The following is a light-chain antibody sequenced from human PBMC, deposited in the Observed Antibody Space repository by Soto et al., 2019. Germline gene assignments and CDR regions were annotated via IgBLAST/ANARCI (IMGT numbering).Light chain of an antibody. V-gene: IGKV3-20*01. J-gene: IGKJ2*01. CDR2: SAS. Sequence: EIVLTQSPGTLSLSPGERATLSCRASQSVSSSYLAWYQQKPGQPPRLLIYSASSRASGIPDRFSGSGSGTDFTLTISRLEPEDFGVYYCQQFGSSLYPFGQGTKLEIK. CDR1: QSVSSSY. CDR3: QQFGSSLYP.